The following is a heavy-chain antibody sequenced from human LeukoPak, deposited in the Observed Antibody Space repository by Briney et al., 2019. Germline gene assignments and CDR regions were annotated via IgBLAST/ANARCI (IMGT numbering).Heavy chain of an antibody. CDR3: ARGRHDITMIVVVMTSVSYYLDV. D-gene: IGHD3-22*01. Sequence: PSQTLSLTFSLFGPSFIVYHWTWIRQSPGKGLEWIGVINPSGSTYYNPSLKSRLTISVDTSKNQFSLKLRSVTAADTAVYYCARGRHDITMIVVVMTSVSYYLDVWGKGTTVTVS. CDR2: INPSGST. V-gene: IGHV4-34*01. J-gene: IGHJ6*03. CDR1: GPSFIVYH.